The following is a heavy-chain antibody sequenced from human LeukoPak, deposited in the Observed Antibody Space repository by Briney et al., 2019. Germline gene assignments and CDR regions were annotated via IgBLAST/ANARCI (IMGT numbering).Heavy chain of an antibody. V-gene: IGHV4-4*07. CDR3: ARDYIVETGVVAFDI. D-gene: IGHD5-12*01. Sequence: SETLSLTCTVSGGSISNYYWNWIRQPAGKGLEWIGHIYNSGNTNYNPSLRGRATISVDKSRNQFSLKLSSVTAADTAVYFCARDYIVETGVVAFDIWGQGTMVTVSS. CDR1: GGSISNYY. J-gene: IGHJ3*02. CDR2: IYNSGNT.